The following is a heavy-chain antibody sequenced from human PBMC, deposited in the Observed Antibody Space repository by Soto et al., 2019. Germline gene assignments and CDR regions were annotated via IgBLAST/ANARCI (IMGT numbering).Heavy chain of an antibody. V-gene: IGHV4-30-2*01. D-gene: IGHD3-22*01. Sequence: SETLSLTCAVSGGSISSGGYSWSWIRQPPGKGLEWIGYIYHSGSTYYNPSLKSRVTISVDRSKNQFSLKLSSVTAADTAVYYCARDYYDSSGYLHAFDIWGQGTMVTV. CDR3: ARDYYDSSGYLHAFDI. CDR2: IYHSGST. CDR1: GGSISSGGYS. J-gene: IGHJ3*02.